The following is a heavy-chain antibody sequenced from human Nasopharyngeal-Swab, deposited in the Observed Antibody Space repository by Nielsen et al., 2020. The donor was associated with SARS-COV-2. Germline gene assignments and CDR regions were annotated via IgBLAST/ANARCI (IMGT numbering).Heavy chain of an antibody. CDR3: ARYSTYCSGGTCYNPLHY. CDR1: GFTFSSYA. CDR2: ISGSGGST. D-gene: IGHD2-15*01. J-gene: IGHJ4*02. V-gene: IGHV3-23*01. Sequence: GESLKISCTASGFTFSSYAMSWVRQAPGKGLEWVSEISGSGGSTYYAESVKGRFTISRDNAKNSLYLQMNSLRAEDTAIYYCARYSTYCSGGTCYNPLHYWGQGTLVTVSS.